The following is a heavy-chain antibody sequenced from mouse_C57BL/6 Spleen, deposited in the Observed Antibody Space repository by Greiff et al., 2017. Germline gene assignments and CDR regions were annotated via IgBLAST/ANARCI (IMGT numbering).Heavy chain of an antibody. J-gene: IGHJ3*01. CDR3: ARSPYYGSSSWFAY. CDR1: GYSITSGYY. D-gene: IGHD1-1*01. V-gene: IGHV3-6*01. Sequence: EVQRVESGPGLVKPSQSLSLTCSVTGYSITSGYYWNWIRQFPGNKLEWMGYISYDGSNNYNPSLKNRISITRDTSKNQFFLKLNSVTTEDTATYYCARSPYYGSSSWFAYWGQGTLVTVSA. CDR2: ISYDGSN.